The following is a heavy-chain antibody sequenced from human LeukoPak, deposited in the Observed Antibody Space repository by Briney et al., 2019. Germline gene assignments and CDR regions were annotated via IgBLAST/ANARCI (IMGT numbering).Heavy chain of an antibody. CDR2: ISSSSSYI. D-gene: IGHD2-2*01. CDR3: ARDDEVVPAAIHNWFDP. V-gene: IGHV3-21*01. CDR1: GFTLSRYT. J-gene: IGHJ5*02. Sequence: PGGSLRLSCAASGFTLSRYTMNWVRQAPGKGLERVSSISSSSSYIYYADSVKGRFTISRDNAKNSLYLQMNSLRAEDTAVYYCARDDEVVPAAIHNWFDPWGQGTLVTVSS.